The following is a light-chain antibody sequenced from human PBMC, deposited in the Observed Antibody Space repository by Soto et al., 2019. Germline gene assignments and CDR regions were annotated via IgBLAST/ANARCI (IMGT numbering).Light chain of an antibody. J-gene: IGKJ1*01. Sequence: AIQMTQSPSSLSASVGDRVTITCRASQGIRNDLGWYQQKPGKAPRLLIYAASILQSGVPSRFSGSGSGTYFTLTISCLQPEYFATYYCLQDYNYPRTFGQGTKVEIK. CDR1: QGIRND. CDR3: LQDYNYPRT. CDR2: AAS. V-gene: IGKV1-6*01.